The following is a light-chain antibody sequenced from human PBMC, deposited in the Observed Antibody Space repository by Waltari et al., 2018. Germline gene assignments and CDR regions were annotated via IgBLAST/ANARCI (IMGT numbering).Light chain of an antibody. CDR2: SAS. CDR1: QSISSY. V-gene: IGKV1-39*01. CDR3: QQSYSTPLT. J-gene: IGKJ4*01. Sequence: DIQMTQSPSSLSASVGDRVTITGRASQSISSYLNWYQQKPRKAPKLLIYSASSLQSGVPSRFSGSGSGTDFTLTISSLQPEDFATYYCQQSYSTPLTFGGGTKVEIK.